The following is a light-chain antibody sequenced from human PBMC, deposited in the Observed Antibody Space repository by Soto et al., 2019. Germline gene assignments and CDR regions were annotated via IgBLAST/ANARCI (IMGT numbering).Light chain of an antibody. Sequence: QSALTQPRSVSGSPGQSVTISCTGTSSDVGSYDYVSWYQQQPGKAPKLMIYDVNKRPSGVPDRFSGSKSGNTASLTVSGLRAEDEDDYYCCSYAGSYTYLFGTGTKVTVL. J-gene: IGLJ1*01. CDR3: CSYAGSYTYL. CDR2: DVN. CDR1: SSDVGSYDY. V-gene: IGLV2-11*01.